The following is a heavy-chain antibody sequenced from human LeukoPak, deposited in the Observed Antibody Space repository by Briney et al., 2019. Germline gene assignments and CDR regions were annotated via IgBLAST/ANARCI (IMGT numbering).Heavy chain of an antibody. V-gene: IGHV1-69*01. D-gene: IGHD2-2*01. J-gene: IGHJ5*02. CDR2: IIPIFGTA. CDR1: GCTFISYA. Sequence: GASVKVSCKASGCTFISYAISWVRQAPGQGLEWMGGIIPIFGTANYAQKFQGRVTITSDESTSKAYMELSSLRSEDTAVYYCARGVLVVVPAARGWFDPWGQGTLVTVSS. CDR3: ARGVLVVVPAARGWFDP.